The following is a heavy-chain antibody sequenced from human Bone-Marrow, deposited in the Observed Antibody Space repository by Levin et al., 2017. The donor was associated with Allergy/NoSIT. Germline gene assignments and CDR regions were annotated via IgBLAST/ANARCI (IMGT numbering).Heavy chain of an antibody. D-gene: IGHD5-18*01. J-gene: IGHJ6*02. CDR3: AADKGYSYTFNYNMDV. Sequence: SVKVSCKASGLTFSRSAVQWVRQARGQRLEWIGWIVVGSGDTNYAQKFQERVTITRDMSTSTAYMELSSLRSDDTAVYYCAADKGYSYTFNYNMDVWGQGTTVTVSS. CDR2: IVVGSGDT. V-gene: IGHV1-58*01. CDR1: GLTFSRSA.